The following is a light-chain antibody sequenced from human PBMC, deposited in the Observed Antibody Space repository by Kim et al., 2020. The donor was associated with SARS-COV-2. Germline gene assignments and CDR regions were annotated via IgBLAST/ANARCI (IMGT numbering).Light chain of an antibody. CDR2: GNS. Sequence: QSVTSSCTGGSSKSGAGYDVHWYRQLPGTAPKPLIYGNSNRPSGVPDRFSGSKSGTSASLAITGLQAEDEADYYCQSYDSSLSGSVFGGGTQLTVL. CDR1: SSKSGAGYD. J-gene: IGLJ2*01. CDR3: QSYDSSLSGSV. V-gene: IGLV1-40*01.